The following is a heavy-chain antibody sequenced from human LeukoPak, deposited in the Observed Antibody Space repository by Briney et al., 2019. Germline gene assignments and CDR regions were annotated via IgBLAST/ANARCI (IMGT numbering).Heavy chain of an antibody. CDR1: GYMLSELS. D-gene: IGHD6-13*01. Sequence: ASVKVSCKVSGYMLSELSMHWVRQAPGKGLEWMGGFDPEDGETIYAQKFQGRVTITTDESTSTAYMELSSLRSEDTAVYYCAGEGGEGIAAEYWGQGTLVTVSS. CDR3: AGEGGEGIAAEY. V-gene: IGHV1-24*01. J-gene: IGHJ4*02. CDR2: FDPEDGET.